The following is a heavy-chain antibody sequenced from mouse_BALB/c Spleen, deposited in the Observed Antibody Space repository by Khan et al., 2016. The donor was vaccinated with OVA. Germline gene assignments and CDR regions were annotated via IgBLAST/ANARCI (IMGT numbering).Heavy chain of an antibody. CDR2: ISYSGST. Sequence: EVQLQESGPSLVKPSQTLSLTCSVTGDSITSGYWNWIRKFPGNKLEYMGYISYSGSTYYNPSLKSRISITRDTSKNQYYLQLISVTTEDTATYYWVKTWYGIIYHWYFDVWGAGTTVTVSS. CDR1: GDSITSGY. D-gene: IGHD1-1*01. V-gene: IGHV3-8*02. J-gene: IGHJ1*01. CDR3: VKTWYGIIYHWYFDV.